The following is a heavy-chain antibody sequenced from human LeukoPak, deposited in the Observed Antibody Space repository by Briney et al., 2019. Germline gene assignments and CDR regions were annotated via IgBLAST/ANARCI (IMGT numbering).Heavy chain of an antibody. CDR1: GFTVSSNY. J-gene: IGHJ3*02. V-gene: IGHV3-48*01. Sequence: GGSLRLSCTASGFTVSSNYMTWVRQAPGKVPEWVSYIDARSGVTYYADSVQDRFTISRDNAQESVFLQMNSLRADDTAVYYCARTYDFGRGPPGDAFDNWGPGTLVTVSS. CDR3: ARTYDFGRGPPGDAFDN. D-gene: IGHD3-3*01. CDR2: IDARSGVT.